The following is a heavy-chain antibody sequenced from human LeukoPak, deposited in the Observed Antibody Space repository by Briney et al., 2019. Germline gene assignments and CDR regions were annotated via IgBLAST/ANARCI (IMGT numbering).Heavy chain of an antibody. J-gene: IGHJ6*02. V-gene: IGHV3-11*01. CDR1: GFTFSDYY. CDR2: ISSSGSTI. Sequence: GGSLRLSCAASGFTFSDYYMSWIRQAPGKGLEWVSYISSSGSTIYYADSVKGRFTISRDNAKNSLYLQMNSLRAEDTAVYYCARDNSAYSSSWYGMDVWGQGTTVTVSS. D-gene: IGHD6-13*01. CDR3: ARDNSAYSSSWYGMDV.